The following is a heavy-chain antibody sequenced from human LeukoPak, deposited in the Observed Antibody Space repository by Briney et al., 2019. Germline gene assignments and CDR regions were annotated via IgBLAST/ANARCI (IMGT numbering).Heavy chain of an antibody. D-gene: IGHD4-17*01. J-gene: IGHJ4*02. CDR2: ISGSGGST. CDR1: GFTFSSDA. Sequence: PGGSLRLSCAASGFTFSSDAMSWVRQAPGKGLEWVSAISGSGGSTYYADSVKGRFTISRDNSKNTLYLQMNSLRAEDTAVYYCAKAIPYGDYGGWPFDYWGQGTLVTVSS. V-gene: IGHV3-23*01. CDR3: AKAIPYGDYGGWPFDY.